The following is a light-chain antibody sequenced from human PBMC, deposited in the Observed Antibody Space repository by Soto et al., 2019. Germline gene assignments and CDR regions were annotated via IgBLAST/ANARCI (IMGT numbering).Light chain of an antibody. J-gene: IGLJ1*01. CDR1: SSDVGGYDY. V-gene: IGLV2-14*01. CDR2: DVN. Sequence: QSALTQPASVSGSPGQSITISCTGTSSDVGGYDYVSWYQQLPGKAPKLRIYDVNNRPSGVSHRFSGSKSGNTASLTISGLQAEDEADYYCSSYTGSSTFVFGTGTKLTVL. CDR3: SSYTGSSTFV.